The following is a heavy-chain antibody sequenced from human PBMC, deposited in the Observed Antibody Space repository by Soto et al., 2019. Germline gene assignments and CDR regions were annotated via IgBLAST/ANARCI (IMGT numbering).Heavy chain of an antibody. Sequence: VQLVESGGGLVQPGGSLRLSCTASGFTFSNHWMHWVRQAPGKGLVWVSRINADGSYTTYADSVKGRFTISRDNAKNTLFLQMNSLRAEDTAMYYCARDSSASLWGQGTLVTVSS. CDR1: GFTFSNHW. J-gene: IGHJ4*02. D-gene: IGHD6-19*01. CDR2: INADGSYT. V-gene: IGHV3-74*01. CDR3: ARDSSASL.